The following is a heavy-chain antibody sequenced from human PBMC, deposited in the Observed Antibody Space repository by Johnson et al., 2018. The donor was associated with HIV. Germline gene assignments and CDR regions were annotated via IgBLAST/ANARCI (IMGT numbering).Heavy chain of an antibody. CDR1: GFTFSDYY. V-gene: IGHV3-11*04. J-gene: IGHJ3*02. Sequence: QVQLVESGGGLVKPGGSLRLSCAASGFTFSDYYMSWIRQAPGKGLEWVSYISSSGSTIYYADSVQGRFTIYRDKAKNSLYLQMNSLRAEDTAVYYCARSEVSSGYYYTPFVDAFDIWGQGTMVTVSS. D-gene: IGHD3-22*01. CDR2: ISSSGSTI. CDR3: ARSEVSSGYYYTPFVDAFDI.